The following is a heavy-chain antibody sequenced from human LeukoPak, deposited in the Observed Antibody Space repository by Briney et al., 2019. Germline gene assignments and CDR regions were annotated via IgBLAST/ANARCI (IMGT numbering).Heavy chain of an antibody. CDR3: AKAYCSGGSCYGTGGILD. CDR1: GFTFSSYA. V-gene: IGHV3-23*01. J-gene: IGHJ4*02. D-gene: IGHD2-15*01. Sequence: GGSLRLSCAASGFTFSSYAMSWVRQAPGKGLEWVSAISGSGGSTYYADSVKGRFTITRDNSKNTLYLQMNSLRAEDTAVYYCAKAYCSGGSCYGTGGILDWGQGTLVTVSS. CDR2: ISGSGGST.